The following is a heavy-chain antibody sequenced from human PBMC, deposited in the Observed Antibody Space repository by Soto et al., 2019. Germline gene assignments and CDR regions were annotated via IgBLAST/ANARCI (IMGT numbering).Heavy chain of an antibody. D-gene: IGHD2-8*02. Sequence: PGGSLRLSCAASGFICSSYDMSWVRQAPGKGLEWVSTILVDGRTFYVDSVKGRFTIPRDSSQNTVYLQMNSLTAGDTALYYCGKGPATGGGDFVIIGQGTMVKVSS. CDR1: GFICSSYD. CDR3: GKGPATGGGDFVI. J-gene: IGHJ3*02. CDR2: ILVDGRT. V-gene: IGHV3-23*01.